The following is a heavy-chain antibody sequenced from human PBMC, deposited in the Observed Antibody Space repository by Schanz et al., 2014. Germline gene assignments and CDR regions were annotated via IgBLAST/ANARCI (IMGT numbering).Heavy chain of an antibody. CDR3: VGAGSNYVLNWLQP. CDR2: ISPSTGRT. J-gene: IGHJ5*02. Sequence: LVQSGPEVREPGASVKVSCKASGYTFNNSYRHWVRQAPGQRPEWLGVISPSTGRTTYAPKFQDSVTIIRDTSMRTVYMELCCRRCEDTAIYYSVGAGSNYVLNWLQPCGKGCLVIVSS. CDR1: GYTFNNSY. V-gene: IGHV1-46*02. D-gene: IGHD3-10*01.